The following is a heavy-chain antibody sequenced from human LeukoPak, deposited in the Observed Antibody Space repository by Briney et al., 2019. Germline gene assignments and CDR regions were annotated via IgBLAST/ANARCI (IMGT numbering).Heavy chain of an antibody. CDR2: ISGSGGST. CDR1: GFTFSSYA. CDR3: AKDYYDSSGYEYDAFDI. Sequence: GGSLRLSCAASGFTFSSYAMSWVRQAPGKGLEWVSAISGSGGSTYYADSVKGRFTISRDNPKNTLYLQMNSLRAEDTAVYYCAKDYYDSSGYEYDAFDIWGQGTMVTVSS. D-gene: IGHD3-22*01. V-gene: IGHV3-23*01. J-gene: IGHJ3*02.